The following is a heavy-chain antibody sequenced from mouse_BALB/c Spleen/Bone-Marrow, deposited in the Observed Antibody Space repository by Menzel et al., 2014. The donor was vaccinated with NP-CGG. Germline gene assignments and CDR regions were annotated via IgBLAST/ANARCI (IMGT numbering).Heavy chain of an antibody. D-gene: IGHD4-1*01. CDR3: ARRLTGTPYFDY. J-gene: IGHJ2*01. CDR1: GYAFXNYL. Sequence: QVQLQQSGAELVRPGTSVKVSCKASGYAFXNYLIEWVRQRPGQGLEWIGVINPGSGATNYNENFKGKATLTADKSSSTPYMQLSSLTSDDSAVYFCARRLTGTPYFDYWGQGTTLTVSS. V-gene: IGHV1-54*03. CDR2: INPGSGAT.